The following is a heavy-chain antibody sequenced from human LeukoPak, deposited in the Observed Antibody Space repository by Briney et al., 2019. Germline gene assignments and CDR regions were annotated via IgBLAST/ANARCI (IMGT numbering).Heavy chain of an antibody. CDR1: GGTFSSYA. CDR3: ARERAMGKQLAGNYYYYYYMDV. J-gene: IGHJ6*03. Sequence: SVKVSCKASGGTFSSYAISWVRQAPGQGLEWMGGIIPIFGTANYAQKFQGRVTITTDESTSTAYMELSSLRSEDTAVYYCARERAMGKQLAGNYYYYYYMDVWGKGTTVTVSS. CDR2: IIPIFGTA. D-gene: IGHD6-6*01. V-gene: IGHV1-69*05.